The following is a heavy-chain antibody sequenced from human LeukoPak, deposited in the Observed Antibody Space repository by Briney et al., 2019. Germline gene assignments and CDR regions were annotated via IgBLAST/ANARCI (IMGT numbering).Heavy chain of an antibody. D-gene: IGHD2-2*01. V-gene: IGHV3-30*18. CDR1: GFTFGSYG. CDR2: ISYNGSNK. CDR3: AKGDKGYCSTTSCYWGPFDY. J-gene: IGHJ4*02. Sequence: GGSLRLSCAASGFTFGSYGMHWVRQAPGKGREWVAVISYNGSNKYYADSVKGRFTISRDNSKNTLYLQMNSLRAEDTAVYYCAKGDKGYCSTTSCYWGPFDYWGQGTLVTVSS.